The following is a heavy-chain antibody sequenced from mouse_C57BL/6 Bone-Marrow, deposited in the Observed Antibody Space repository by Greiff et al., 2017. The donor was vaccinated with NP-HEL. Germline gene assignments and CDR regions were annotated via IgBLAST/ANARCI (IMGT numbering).Heavy chain of an antibody. CDR1: GFSLTSYC. CDR2: IWSDGST. Sequence: VMLVESGPGLVAPSQSLYITCTVSGFSLTSYCVHWVRQPPGKGLEWLVVIWSDGSTTYNSALKSRLSISKDNSKSQVFLIMNSLQTDDTAMYYCASPYDDDEGGFAYWGQGTLVTVSA. V-gene: IGHV2-6*03. CDR3: ASPYDDDEGGFAY. D-gene: IGHD2-4*01. J-gene: IGHJ3*01.